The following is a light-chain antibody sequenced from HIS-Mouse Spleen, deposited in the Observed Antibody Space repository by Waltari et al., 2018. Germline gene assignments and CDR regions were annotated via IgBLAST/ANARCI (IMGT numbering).Light chain of an antibody. V-gene: IGLV2-11*01. CDR3: CSYAGSYTLV. Sequence: QSALTQPRSVSGSPGQSVTISCTGTSSDVGGYNYVSWYQQHPGKAPKLMIYDVSKRPSWVPDRFAGSKSCHTASLTISGLQAEDEADYYCCSYAGSYTLVFGGWTKLTVL. J-gene: IGLJ2*01. CDR1: SSDVGGYNY. CDR2: DVS.